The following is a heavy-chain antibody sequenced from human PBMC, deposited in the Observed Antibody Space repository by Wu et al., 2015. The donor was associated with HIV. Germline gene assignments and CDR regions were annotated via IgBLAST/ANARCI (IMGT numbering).Heavy chain of an antibody. CDR1: GFTFTSSA. CDR3: AAFVGSTVSWYAPASYAFDI. D-gene: IGHD6-13*01. Sequence: QLVQSGAEVKKPGSSVKVSCKASGFTFTSSAMQWVRQARGQRLEWIGWIVVGSGNTNYAQKFQERVTITRDMSTSTAYMELSSLRSEDTAVYYCAAFVGSTVSWYAPASYAFDIWGQGTMVTVSS. CDR2: IVVGSGNT. V-gene: IGHV1-58*02. J-gene: IGHJ3*02.